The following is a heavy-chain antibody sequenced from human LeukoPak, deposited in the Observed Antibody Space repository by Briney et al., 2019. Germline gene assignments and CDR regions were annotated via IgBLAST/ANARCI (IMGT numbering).Heavy chain of an antibody. V-gene: IGHV3-21*04. J-gene: IGHJ6*02. CDR2: ISYRSSDI. D-gene: IGHD1-14*01. CDR3: ARVGNPLRSDPSVTGGYYYGMDV. Sequence: GGSLRLSCAASEFTLSSYNMKWVRQAPGKGLEWVSSISYRSSDIEYADSVKGRFTISRDNAKQLLYLQMSSLRSEDTAVYYCARVGNPLRSDPSVTGGYYYGMDVWGQGITVTVSS. CDR1: EFTLSSYN.